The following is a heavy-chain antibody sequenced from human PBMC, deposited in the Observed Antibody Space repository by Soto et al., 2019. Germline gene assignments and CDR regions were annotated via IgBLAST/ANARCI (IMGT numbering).Heavy chain of an antibody. V-gene: IGHV4-31*03. CDR3: SRDQPTGNYYGSGSYPY. J-gene: IGHJ4*02. CDR1: GGSIISGGYY. CDR2: IYYSGST. D-gene: IGHD3-10*01. Sequence: TSETLSLTCTVSGGSIISGGYYWSWIRQHPGKGLEWIGYIYYSGSTYYNPSLKSRVTISVDTSKNQFSLKLSSVTAADTAVYYCSRDQPTGNYYGSGSYPYWGQGTLVTVSS.